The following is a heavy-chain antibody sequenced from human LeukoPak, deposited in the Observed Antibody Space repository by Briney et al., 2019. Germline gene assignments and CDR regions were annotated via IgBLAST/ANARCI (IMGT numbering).Heavy chain of an antibody. Sequence: GGSLRLSCASSGFTFNRYAMSWVRQAPGKGLEWVSAISGSADATYYADSVKGRFTISRDNSKNTLFLQMNSLRAADTALYYCACRSEAFDVWGQGTMVTVSS. CDR3: ACRSEAFDV. CDR2: ISGSADAT. CDR1: GFTFNRYA. J-gene: IGHJ3*01. D-gene: IGHD1-14*01. V-gene: IGHV3-23*01.